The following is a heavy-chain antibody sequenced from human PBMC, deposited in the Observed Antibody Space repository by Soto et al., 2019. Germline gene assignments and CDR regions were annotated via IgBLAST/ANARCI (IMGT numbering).Heavy chain of an antibody. CDR2: VSSGGGT. D-gene: IGHD2-15*01. CDR3: AKRRGAGGHFDY. V-gene: IGHV3-23*01. Sequence: EVELLESGGGLVQPEGSLRLSCAASGFTFSTYAMGWVRQAPGKGLEWVSVVSSGGGTHYADSVKGRFTVSRDNSKNTLSLQMNSLRADDTAVYYCAKRRGAGGHFDYWGQAALVTVSS. CDR1: GFTFSTYA. J-gene: IGHJ4*02.